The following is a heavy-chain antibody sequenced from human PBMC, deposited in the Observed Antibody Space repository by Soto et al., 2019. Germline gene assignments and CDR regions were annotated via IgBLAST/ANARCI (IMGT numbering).Heavy chain of an antibody. Sequence: QITLKESGPTLVKPTQTLTLTCNFSGFSLSTSGVGVGWIRQPPGKALEWLALIYWDDDKRYSPSLKSRLTLTKDTAINQVVLTMTNRDPLNTATYYCTHRRVVASEPGSNWFDPWGQGTLLSVSS. CDR3: THRRVVASEPGSNWFDP. CDR2: IYWDDDK. V-gene: IGHV2-5*02. CDR1: GFSLSTSGVG. J-gene: IGHJ5*02. D-gene: IGHD2-2*01.